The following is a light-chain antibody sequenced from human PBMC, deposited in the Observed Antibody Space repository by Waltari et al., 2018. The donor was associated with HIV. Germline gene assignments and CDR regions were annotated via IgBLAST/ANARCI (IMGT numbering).Light chain of an antibody. Sequence: QSVLTQPPSVSGAPGQRGTISCTGSSSNIGAGYDVHWYQQLPGTAPKLLIYDNINRPSGVPDRFSGSKSGTSASLAITGLQAEDEADYYCQSYDSSLRVFGGGTKLTVL. CDR1: SSNIGAGYD. CDR3: QSYDSSLRV. V-gene: IGLV1-40*01. J-gene: IGLJ3*02. CDR2: DNI.